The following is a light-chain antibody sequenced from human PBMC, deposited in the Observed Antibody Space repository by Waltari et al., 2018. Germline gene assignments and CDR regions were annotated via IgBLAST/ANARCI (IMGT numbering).Light chain of an antibody. CDR2: DVS. CDR3: SSYTGSSALPWV. J-gene: IGLJ3*02. Sequence: QSALTQPASVSGSPGQSITISCTGTSSYIGAYKFVSWYQQHPGKAPKLMIFDVSSRPSAISSRFSGSKSGNTASLTISGLQADDEADYYYSSYTGSSALPWVFGGGTKLTVL. V-gene: IGLV2-14*03. CDR1: SSYIGAYKF.